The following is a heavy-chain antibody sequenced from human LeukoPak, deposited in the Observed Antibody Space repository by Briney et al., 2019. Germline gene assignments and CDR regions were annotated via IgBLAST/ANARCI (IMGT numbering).Heavy chain of an antibody. V-gene: IGHV5-51*01. J-gene: IGHJ3*02. CDR1: GYTFPKYW. CDR3: XXLLVVGTFWGRALDI. D-gene: IGHD3-22*01. Sequence: GESPKISCQGVGYTFPKYWIAWVRQKPGKGLEWMGMIYPADSDTRFSPSFQGQVSISADTSINTAYLQWRSLKASDTAIYYXXXLLVVGTFWGRALDIWGQGTVVTVSS. CDR2: IYPADSDT.